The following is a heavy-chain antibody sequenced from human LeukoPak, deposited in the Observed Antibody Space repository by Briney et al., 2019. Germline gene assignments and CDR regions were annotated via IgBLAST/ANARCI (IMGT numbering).Heavy chain of an antibody. D-gene: IGHD2-2*01. J-gene: IGHJ6*02. CDR3: AKDGDSSTSLYGMDV. CDR2: ISGSGGST. Sequence: PGGSLRLSCAASGFTFSSYAMSWVRQAPGKGLEWVSAISGSGGSTYYADSVKGRFTISRDNSKNTLYLQMNSLRAEDTAVYHCAKDGDSSTSLYGMDVWGQGTTVTVSS. CDR1: GFTFSSYA. V-gene: IGHV3-23*01.